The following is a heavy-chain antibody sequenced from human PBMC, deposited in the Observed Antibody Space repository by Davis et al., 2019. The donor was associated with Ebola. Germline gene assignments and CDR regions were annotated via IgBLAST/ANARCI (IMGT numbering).Heavy chain of an antibody. V-gene: IGHV3-73*01. D-gene: IGHD4-17*01. CDR1: GFTFSGSA. Sequence: PGGSLRLSCAASGFTFSGSAMHWVRQASGKGLEWVGRIRSKANSYATAYAASVKGRFTISRDDSKNTAYLQMNSLKTEDAAVYYCTTTTTTNDYWGQGTLVTVSS. CDR2: IRSKANSYAT. CDR3: TTTTTTNDY. J-gene: IGHJ4*02.